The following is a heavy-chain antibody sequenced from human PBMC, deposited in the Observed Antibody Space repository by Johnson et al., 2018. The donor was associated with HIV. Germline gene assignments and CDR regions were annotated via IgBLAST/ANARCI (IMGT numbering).Heavy chain of an antibody. CDR1: RFTFSSYG. CDR3: AKALTTVVTPGPEAFDI. CDR2: IWYDGSNK. V-gene: IGHV3-33*06. D-gene: IGHD4-23*01. Sequence: QMQLVESGGGVVQPGRSLRLSCAASRFTFSSYGMHWVRQAPGKGLKWVAVIWYDGSNKYYADSVKGRFTISRDNSKNTLYLQMNSQRAEDTAVYYCAKALTTVVTPGPEAFDIWGQGTMVTVSS. J-gene: IGHJ3*02.